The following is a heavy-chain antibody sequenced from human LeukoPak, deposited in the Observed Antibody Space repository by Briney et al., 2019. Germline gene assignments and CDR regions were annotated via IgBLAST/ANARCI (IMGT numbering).Heavy chain of an antibody. CDR3: ARGAAAVDY. J-gene: IGHJ4*02. D-gene: IGHD6-13*01. V-gene: IGHV1-3*01. CDR2: INAGNGDT. CDR1: GYTFTNYA. Sequence: ASVKVSCKASGYTFTNYAIHWMDQVAGQRLEWMGWINAGNGDTKYQQSFQGRVTLTRDTSASTAYMELSSLRSEDTAVYFCARGAAAVDYWGQGTRVTVSS.